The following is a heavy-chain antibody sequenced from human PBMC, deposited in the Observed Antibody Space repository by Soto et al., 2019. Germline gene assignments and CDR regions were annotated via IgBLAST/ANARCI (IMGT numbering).Heavy chain of an antibody. CDR2: INHSGST. J-gene: IGHJ6*02. D-gene: IGHD4-17*01. CDR3: ARVRRDYGTHYYGMDV. V-gene: IGHV4-34*01. CDR1: GGSFSGYY. Sequence: QVQLQQWGAGLLKPSETLSLTCAVYGGSFSGYYWSWIRQPPGKGLEWIGEINHSGSTNYNPSLMRRVTISVDTSTNQFALKVSSVTAAATAVYYCARVRRDYGTHYYGMDVWGQGTTVTGSS.